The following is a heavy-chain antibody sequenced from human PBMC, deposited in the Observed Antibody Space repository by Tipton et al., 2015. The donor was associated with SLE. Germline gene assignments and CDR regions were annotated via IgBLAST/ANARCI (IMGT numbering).Heavy chain of an antibody. CDR3: ARGYGPVVS. D-gene: IGHD4-17*01. J-gene: IGHJ4*02. CDR1: GGSFSGYY. CDR2: INHSGST. V-gene: IGHV4-34*01. Sequence: TLSLTCAVYGGSFSGYYWSWIRQPPGKGLEWIGEINHSGSTNYNPSLKSRVTISVDTSKNQFSLKLSSVTAADTAVYYCARGYGPVVSWGQGTVVTVSS.